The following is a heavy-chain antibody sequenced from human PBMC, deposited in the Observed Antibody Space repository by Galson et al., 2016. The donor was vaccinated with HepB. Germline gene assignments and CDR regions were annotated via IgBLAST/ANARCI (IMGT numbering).Heavy chain of an antibody. D-gene: IGHD3-16*01. Sequence: SVKVSCKASGYTFTSYDINWVRQATGKGLEWMGWMTPNNGYTGYAQKFRGRVTMTMNTSTSTAYMELTSLRSGDTAVYYGAGGGTFGEGGYWGQGTLVTVSS. V-gene: IGHV1-8*01. CDR1: GYTFTSYD. CDR3: AGGGTFGEGGY. CDR2: MTPNNGYT. J-gene: IGHJ4*02.